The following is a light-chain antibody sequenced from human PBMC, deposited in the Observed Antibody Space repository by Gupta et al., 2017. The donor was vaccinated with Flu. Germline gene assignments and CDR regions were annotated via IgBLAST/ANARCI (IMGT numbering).Light chain of an antibody. Sequence: SSSNIGNNYVSWYQQLPGTAPKLLIYENNKRPSGIPDRFSGSKSGTSATLGSTGLQTGDEADYYCGTWDNSLDSWVFGGGTKLPVL. V-gene: IGLV1-51*02. J-gene: IGLJ3*02. CDR2: ENN. CDR1: SSNIGNNY. CDR3: GTWDNSLDSWV.